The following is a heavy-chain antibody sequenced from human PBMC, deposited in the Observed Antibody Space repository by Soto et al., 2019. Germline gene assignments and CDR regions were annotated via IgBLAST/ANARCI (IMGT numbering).Heavy chain of an antibody. Sequence: GGSLRLSCAASGFTFSSYWMSWVRQAPGKGLEWVANIKQDGSEKYYVDSVKGRFTISRDNAKNSLYLQMNSLRAEDTAVYYCAREFIAAPYGGNDYWGQGALVTVYS. CDR2: IKQDGSEK. CDR3: AREFIAAPYGGNDY. CDR1: GFTFSSYW. V-gene: IGHV3-7*01. J-gene: IGHJ4*02. D-gene: IGHD6-6*01.